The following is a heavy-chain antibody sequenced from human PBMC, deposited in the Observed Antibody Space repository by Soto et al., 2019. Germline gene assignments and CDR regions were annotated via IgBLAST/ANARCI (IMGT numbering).Heavy chain of an antibody. J-gene: IGHJ2*01. Sequence: EVQLVESGGDLVQPGGSLRLSCAVSGFSVSISYMGWVRQAPGKGLERVSSIYADGHTYYADSVRGRFTIYTDNSKDTLYLQMNSLRVDDTAMYYCARHVGDYWYFDLWGRGTLVTVSS. CDR2: IYADGHT. CDR3: ARHVGDYWYFDL. CDR1: GFSVSISY. D-gene: IGHD3-3*01. V-gene: IGHV3-66*04.